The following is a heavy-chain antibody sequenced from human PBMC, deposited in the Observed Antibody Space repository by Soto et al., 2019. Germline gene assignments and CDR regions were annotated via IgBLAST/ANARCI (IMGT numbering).Heavy chain of an antibody. J-gene: IGHJ4*02. Sequence: SETLSLTCTVSSGSISSYNWNWVRQPPGKGLEWIGFIDYSGSTHYNPSLKSRVTISLDTSKNQFSLKLNSVTAADTAVYYCARENYYALDYWGPGTLVTVSS. CDR1: SGSISSYN. CDR3: ARENYYALDY. CDR2: IDYSGST. D-gene: IGHD3-10*01. V-gene: IGHV4-59*01.